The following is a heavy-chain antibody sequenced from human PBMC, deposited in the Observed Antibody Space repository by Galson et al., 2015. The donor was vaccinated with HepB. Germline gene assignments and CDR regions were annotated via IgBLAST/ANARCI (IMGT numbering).Heavy chain of an antibody. CDR2: TYYRSMWYN. J-gene: IGHJ4*02. CDR3: ARAPELRALEY. V-gene: IGHV6-1*01. CDR1: GDSVSSNSAA. Sequence: CAISGDSVSSNSAAWNWIRQSPSRGLEWLGRTYYRSMWYNEYAMSVKGRITFHPDTSRNQFSLQLKSVTTEDTAVSYCARAPELRALEYWSQRTLVTVSS. D-gene: IGHD1-26*01.